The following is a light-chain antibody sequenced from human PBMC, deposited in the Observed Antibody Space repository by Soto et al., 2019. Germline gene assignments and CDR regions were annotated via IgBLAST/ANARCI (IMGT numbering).Light chain of an antibody. J-gene: IGKJ1*01. Sequence: EIVMTQSPATLSVSPGERATLSCRAGQSVSTNLAWYQQKPGQAPRLLIYDASTRATGIPARFSGSGSGTEFTLTISSLQSEDFAVYYCQQYENWPRTFGQGTKVDIK. CDR2: DAS. CDR1: QSVSTN. V-gene: IGKV3-15*01. CDR3: QQYENWPRT.